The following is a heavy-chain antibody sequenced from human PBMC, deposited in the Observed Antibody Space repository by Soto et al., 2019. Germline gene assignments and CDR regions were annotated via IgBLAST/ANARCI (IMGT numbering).Heavy chain of an antibody. CDR2: IKQDGSEK. V-gene: IGHV3-7*01. CDR3: ASIVGSSGYDCRLDY. Sequence: EVQLVESGGGLVQPGGSLRLSCAASGFTFSSYWMSWVRQAPGKGLEWVANIKQDGSEKKYVDSVKGRFTISRDKAKNSLYLQVNSLRAEDTAVYYCASIVGSSGYDCRLDYWGQGTLVTVSS. J-gene: IGHJ4*02. D-gene: IGHD5-12*01. CDR1: GFTFSSYW.